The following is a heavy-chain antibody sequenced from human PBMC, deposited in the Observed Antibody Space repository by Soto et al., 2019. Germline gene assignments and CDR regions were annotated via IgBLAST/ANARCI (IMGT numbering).Heavy chain of an antibody. CDR2: IYYSGST. J-gene: IGHJ4*02. D-gene: IGHD5-12*01. CDR1: GGFIISYY. CDR3: ARDWDWGDGYNPFDY. V-gene: IGHV4-59*01. Sequence: PSETLCLTCTVSGGFIISYYWSWIRQPPGKGLEWIGYIYYSGSTNYNPSLKSRVTISVDTSKNQFSLKLSSVTAADTAVYYCARDWDWGDGYNPFDYWGQGTLVSVSS.